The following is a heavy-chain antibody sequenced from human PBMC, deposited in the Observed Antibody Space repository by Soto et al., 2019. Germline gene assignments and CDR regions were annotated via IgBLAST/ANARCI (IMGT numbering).Heavy chain of an antibody. CDR1: GFTFSSYA. J-gene: IGHJ4*02. D-gene: IGHD1-26*01. CDR2: ISNNGRST. CDR3: AREARGSGSYYDY. V-gene: IGHV3-64*01. Sequence: EVQLVESGGGLVQPGGSLRLSCAASGFTFSSYAMHWVRQAPGKGLEYVSAISNNGRSTYYANSVKGRFTISRDNSKNTLYLQMGSLRAEDMAVYYCAREARGSGSYYDYWGQGNLVTVSS.